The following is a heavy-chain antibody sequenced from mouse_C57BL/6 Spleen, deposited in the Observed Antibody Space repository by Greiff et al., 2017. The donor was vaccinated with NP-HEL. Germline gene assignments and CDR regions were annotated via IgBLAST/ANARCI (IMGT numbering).Heavy chain of an antibody. D-gene: IGHD2-14*01. V-gene: IGHV5-9-1*02. J-gene: IGHJ4*01. CDR1: GFTFSSYA. Sequence: EVQLQESGAGLVKPGGSLKLSCAASGFTFSSYAMSWVRQPPEKRLEWVAYISSGGDYIYYAATVKGRFTISRDNARNTLYLQMSSLKSEDTAMYYCTRDGGGNYAMDYWGQGTSVTVSS. CDR3: TRDGGGNYAMDY. CDR2: ISSGGDYI.